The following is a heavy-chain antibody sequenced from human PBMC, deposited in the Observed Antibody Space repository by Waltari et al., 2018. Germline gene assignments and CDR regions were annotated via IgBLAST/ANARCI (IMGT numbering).Heavy chain of an antibody. CDR2: IGESDASA. J-gene: IGHJ4*02. V-gene: IGHV3-23*01. CDR1: GLMFSDYA. CDR3: ASGQWPDPFDY. Sequence: EVQLLESGGALVQPGASLRLWCTASGLMFSDYAMSWVRPAPGKGVEWVAAIGESDASAYYAENLKGRFIISRDNSKNTLSLQMSSLTAEDTALYYCASGQWPDPFDYWGQGTQVTVST. D-gene: IGHD6-19*01.